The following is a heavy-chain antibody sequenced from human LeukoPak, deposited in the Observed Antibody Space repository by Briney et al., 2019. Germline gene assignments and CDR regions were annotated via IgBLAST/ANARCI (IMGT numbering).Heavy chain of an antibody. D-gene: IGHD6-13*01. V-gene: IGHV1-2*02. CDR2: INPNSGGT. CDR3: ARARPPGIAAAGSPDNWFDP. J-gene: IGHJ5*02. Sequence: ASVKVSCKASGYIFTGYYMHWVRQAPGQGLEWMGWINPNSGGTNYAQKFQGRVTMTRDTSISTAYMELSRLRSDDTAVYYCARARPPGIAAAGSPDNWFDPWGQGTLVTVSS. CDR1: GYIFTGYY.